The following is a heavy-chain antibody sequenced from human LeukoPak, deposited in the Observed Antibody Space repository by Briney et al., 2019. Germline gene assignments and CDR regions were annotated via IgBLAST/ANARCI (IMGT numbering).Heavy chain of an antibody. D-gene: IGHD3-3*01. CDR3: ARDQTGRDYDFWSGYYLDYYYYYGMDV. J-gene: IGHJ6*02. V-gene: IGHV3-30*03. CDR1: GFTFSSYG. CDR2: ISYDGSNK. Sequence: GRSLRLSCAASGFTFSSYGMHWVRQAPGTGLEWVAVISYDGSNKYYADSVKGRFTISRDNSKNTLYLQMNSLRAEDTAVYYCARDQTGRDYDFWSGYYLDYYYYYGMDVWGQGTTVTVSS.